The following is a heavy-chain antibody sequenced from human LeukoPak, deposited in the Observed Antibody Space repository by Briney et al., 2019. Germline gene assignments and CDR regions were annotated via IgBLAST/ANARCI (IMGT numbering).Heavy chain of an antibody. CDR1: GFTVSSYA. Sequence: GGSLRLSCAASGFTVSSYAMSWVRQAPGKGLEWVSAIGGSGGSTYYADSVKGRFTISRDNSKNTLYLQMNSLRAEDTAVYYCAKEEDAVVTALVNYWGLGTLVTVSS. D-gene: IGHD2-21*02. CDR2: IGGSGGST. CDR3: AKEEDAVVTALVNY. V-gene: IGHV3-23*01. J-gene: IGHJ4*02.